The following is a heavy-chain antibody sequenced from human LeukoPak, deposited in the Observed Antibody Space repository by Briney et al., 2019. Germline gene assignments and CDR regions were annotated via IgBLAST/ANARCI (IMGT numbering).Heavy chain of an antibody. V-gene: IGHV1-69*04. CDR3: ARGDWDGYNNDAFDI. J-gene: IGHJ3*02. D-gene: IGHD5-24*01. CDR1: GGTFSSYA. CDR2: IIPMLGIA. Sequence: GASVKVSCKASGGTFSSYAISWVRQAPGQGLEWMGRIIPMLGIANYAQKFQGRVIITADKSTSTAYMELSSLRSEDTAVYYCARGDWDGYNNDAFDIWGQGTMVTVSS.